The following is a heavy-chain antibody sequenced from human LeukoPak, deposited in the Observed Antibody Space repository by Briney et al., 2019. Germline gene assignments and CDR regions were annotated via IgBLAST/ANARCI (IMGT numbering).Heavy chain of an antibody. J-gene: IGHJ4*02. Sequence: PGGSLRLSCAASGFXFSSFGMHWVRQAPGKGLEWVAVIWYDGSTKVHADSVKGRFTISRDNSRNTLYLQVNSLRAEDTAVYYCARDRYSSMWSVFEYWGQGALVTVSS. CDR2: IWYDGSTK. D-gene: IGHD6-13*01. CDR1: GFXFSSFG. CDR3: ARDRYSSMWSVFEY. V-gene: IGHV3-33*01.